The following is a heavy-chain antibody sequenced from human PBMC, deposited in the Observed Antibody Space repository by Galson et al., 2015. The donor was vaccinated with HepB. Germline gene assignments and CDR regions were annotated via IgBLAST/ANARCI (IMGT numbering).Heavy chain of an antibody. V-gene: IGHV3-33*01. Sequence: SLRLSCAASGFTFSDYGMHWVRQAPGKGLEWLAVMWYDGSNKYYADSLKGRLTISRDNSKNTLYLQMNSLRAEDTAVYYCAREGMTAVTNFDYWGQRTLVTVSS. J-gene: IGHJ4*02. CDR3: AREGMTAVTNFDY. CDR1: GFTFSDYG. CDR2: MWYDGSNK. D-gene: IGHD4-17*01.